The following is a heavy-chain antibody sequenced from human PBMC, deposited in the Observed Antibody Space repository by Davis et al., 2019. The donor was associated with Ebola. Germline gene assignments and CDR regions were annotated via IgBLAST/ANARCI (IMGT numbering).Heavy chain of an antibody. CDR1: GFTFSSYG. Sequence: PGGSLRLSCAASGFTFSSYGMHWVCQAQGTWLEWVAVIWYDGSNKYYADSVTGRFTISRDNSKNTLYLQMNSLRAEDTAVYYCARDIWSSGWYGGFGDYCGQGTLFTVSS. D-gene: IGHD6-19*01. J-gene: IGHJ4*02. CDR3: ARDIWSSGWYGGFGDY. V-gene: IGHV3-33*01. CDR2: IWYDGSNK.